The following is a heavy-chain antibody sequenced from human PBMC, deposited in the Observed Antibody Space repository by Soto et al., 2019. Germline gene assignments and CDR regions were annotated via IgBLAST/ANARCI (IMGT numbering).Heavy chain of an antibody. D-gene: IGHD2-2*01. Sequence: SETLSLTCTVSGGPISSYYWSWIRQPPGKGLEWIGYIYYSGSTNYNPSLKSRVTISVDTSKNQFSLKLSSVTAADTAVYYCARGYCSSTSCYYDYWGQGTLVTVSS. CDR3: ARGYCSSTSCYYDY. V-gene: IGHV4-59*01. CDR1: GGPISSYY. CDR2: IYYSGST. J-gene: IGHJ4*02.